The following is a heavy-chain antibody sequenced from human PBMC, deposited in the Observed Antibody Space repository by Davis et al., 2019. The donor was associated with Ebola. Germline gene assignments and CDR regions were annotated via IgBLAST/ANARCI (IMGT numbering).Heavy chain of an antibody. CDR3: ASAIVVAGAFDY. CDR2: INPSGGDT. V-gene: IGHV1-46*01. CDR1: GYTFTNNY. J-gene: IGHJ4*02. D-gene: IGHD6-19*01. Sequence: ASVKVSCKASGYTFTNNYIHWVRQVPGQGLEWMAFINPSGGDTSYAQKFRGRVIVTRDTSTSTVYMQLNYLRSDDTAVYYCASAIVVAGAFDYWGQGTLVTVSS.